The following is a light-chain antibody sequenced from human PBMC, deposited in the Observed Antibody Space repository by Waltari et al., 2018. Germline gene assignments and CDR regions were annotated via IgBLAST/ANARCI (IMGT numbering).Light chain of an antibody. V-gene: IGKV3-11*01. CDR3: QHRSNWPPS. CDR2: DAS. J-gene: IGKJ2*01. Sequence: EIVLIQSPATLSLSTGERVTLSCRASQSIGSYLAWYQQKPGLAPSLLIYDASNRAAGIPARFSGSGSGTDFTLTISSLEPEDFAVYYCQHRSNWPPSFGQGTKVEIE. CDR1: QSIGSY.